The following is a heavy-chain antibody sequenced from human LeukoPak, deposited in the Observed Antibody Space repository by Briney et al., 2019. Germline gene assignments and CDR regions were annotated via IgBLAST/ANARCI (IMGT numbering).Heavy chain of an antibody. CDR2: ISSNTGKT. D-gene: IGHD6-13*01. J-gene: IGHJ4*02. V-gene: IGHV1-18*01. CDR1: GYTFATYG. Sequence: ASVKVSCKASGYTFATYGFCWVRQAPGHGLEWMGWISSNTGKTDYAQKFQGRVTLTTDTSTSTAYMELRSLRPDDTALYYCAKVAGDRMDYWGQGTLLTVSS. CDR3: AKVAGDRMDY.